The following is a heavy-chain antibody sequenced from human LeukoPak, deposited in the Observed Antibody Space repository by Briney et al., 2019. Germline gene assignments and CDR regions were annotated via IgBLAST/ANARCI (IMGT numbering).Heavy chain of an antibody. CDR3: AREGYDSSYYYYLDY. J-gene: IGHJ4*02. Sequence: SETLSLTCSVSGGSISSGDYYWSWIRQHPGKGLEWIGNIYYSGSTYYNPSLKSRVTISVDTSKSQFSLKLSSVTAADTAVYYCAREGYDSSYYYYLDYWGQGTLVTVSS. CDR2: IYYSGST. D-gene: IGHD3-22*01. V-gene: IGHV4-31*03. CDR1: GGSISSGDYY.